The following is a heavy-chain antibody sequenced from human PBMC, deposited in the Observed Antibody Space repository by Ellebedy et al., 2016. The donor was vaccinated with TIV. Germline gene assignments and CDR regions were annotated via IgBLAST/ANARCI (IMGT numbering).Heavy chain of an antibody. Sequence: MPGGSLRLSCKTSGYTFTTYFMHWVRQAPGQGLQWMGVINSSGGGTAYAQKFQGRVTVTRDTSTSTVYMELSSLTSEDTAVYYCARGRGSGENSWLTFDYWGQGTLVTVSS. CDR2: INSSGGGT. CDR3: ARGRGSGENSWLTFDY. J-gene: IGHJ4*02. CDR1: GYTFTTYF. D-gene: IGHD2-15*01. V-gene: IGHV1-46*01.